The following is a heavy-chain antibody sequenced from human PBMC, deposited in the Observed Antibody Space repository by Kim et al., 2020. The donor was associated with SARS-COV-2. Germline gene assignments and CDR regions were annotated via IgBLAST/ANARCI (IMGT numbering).Heavy chain of an antibody. Sequence: SETLSLTCTVAGGSISGFYWSWIRQSPGEGLQWIGYTFYSGTTKYNPSLKSRATISIDTSKKQFSLKLKSVTAADPATYFCARGIRSTSSPRPFDYWGQG. J-gene: IGHJ4*02. V-gene: IGHV4-59*01. CDR1: GGSISGFY. CDR2: TFYSGTT. D-gene: IGHD2-2*01. CDR3: ARGIRSTSSPRPFDY.